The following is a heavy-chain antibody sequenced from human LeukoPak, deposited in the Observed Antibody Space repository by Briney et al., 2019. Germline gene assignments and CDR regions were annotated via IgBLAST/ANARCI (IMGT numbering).Heavy chain of an antibody. CDR2: INPNSGGT. CDR3: ARDFGDIVVVPAAMSY. J-gene: IGHJ4*02. V-gene: IGHV1-2*02. Sequence: ASVKVSCKASGYTFTGYYMHWVRQAPGQGLEWMGWINPNSGGTNYAQKFQGRVTMTRDTSISTAYMELSRLRSDDTDVYYCARDFGDIVVVPAAMSYWGQGTLVTVSS. CDR1: GYTFTGYY. D-gene: IGHD2-2*01.